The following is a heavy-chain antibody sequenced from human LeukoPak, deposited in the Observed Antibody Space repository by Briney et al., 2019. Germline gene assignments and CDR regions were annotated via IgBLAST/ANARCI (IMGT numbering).Heavy chain of an antibody. CDR3: ATLGSTWAIDG. Sequence: GGSLRLSCAASGFTFSNYGMHWVRQAPGKGLEWVAVIWYDGSNNHYADSVKGRFTISRDNSKNTLYLQMNSLRAEDTAVYYCATLGSTWAIDGWGQGTLVTVSS. J-gene: IGHJ4*02. D-gene: IGHD2-2*01. CDR1: GFTFSNYG. CDR2: IWYDGSNN. V-gene: IGHV3-33*01.